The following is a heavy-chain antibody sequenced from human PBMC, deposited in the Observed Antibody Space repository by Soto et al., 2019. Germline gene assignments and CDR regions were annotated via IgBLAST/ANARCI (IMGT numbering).Heavy chain of an antibody. D-gene: IGHD2-2*01. CDR1: GGSIRSGCDY. Sequence: TLSLTCTVSGGSIRSGCDYWSWIRQHPGKGLEWIGYIYYSGSTYYNPSLKSRVTISVDTSKNQFSLKLSSVTAADTAVYYCARSPEKKAMQMTNWFDPWGQGTLVTVSS. J-gene: IGHJ5*02. V-gene: IGHV4-31*03. CDR2: IYYSGST. CDR3: ARSPEKKAMQMTNWFDP.